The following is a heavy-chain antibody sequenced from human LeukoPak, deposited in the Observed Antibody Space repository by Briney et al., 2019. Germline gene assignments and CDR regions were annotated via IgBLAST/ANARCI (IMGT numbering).Heavy chain of an antibody. CDR1: GYAFIGFY. D-gene: IGHD7-27*01. V-gene: IGHV1-2*02. CDR3: ARDRVGLGMNWFDP. CDR2: INPNSGGT. Sequence: EASVKVSCKASGYAFIGFYIYWLRQAPGQGPEYMGWINPNSGGTRYAQKFQGRVTMTMDTSITTVYMELTGLRSDDTAVYFCARDRVGLGMNWFDPWGQGTLVTVSS. J-gene: IGHJ5*02.